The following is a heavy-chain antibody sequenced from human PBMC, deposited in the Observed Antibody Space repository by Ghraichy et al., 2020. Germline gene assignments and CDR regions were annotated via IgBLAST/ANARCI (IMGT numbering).Heavy chain of an antibody. CDR3: ARARGGWCTTTNCFAEYAEY. D-gene: IGHD1-26*01. CDR2: IKQGGDEK. Sequence: GGSLRLSCVGSEFSFNKFWMSWVRQAPGKGLEWVAIIKQGGDEKHYADSLKGRIAISRDNTQNSLFLQLDSLRVDDTAVYYCARARGGWCTTTNCFAEYAEYWGEGILVTVSS. J-gene: IGHJ4*02. CDR1: EFSFNKFW. V-gene: IGHV3-7*01.